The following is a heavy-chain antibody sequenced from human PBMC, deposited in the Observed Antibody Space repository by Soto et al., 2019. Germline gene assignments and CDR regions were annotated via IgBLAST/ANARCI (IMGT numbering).Heavy chain of an antibody. CDR1: GYTFTSYD. D-gene: IGHD1-1*01. Sequence: ASVKVSCKASGYTFTSYDIYWVRQATGQGLEWMGWLNSNTGNSGYAQKFQARITVTSDTSINTVHMQLSSLRSEDTAVYYCARRAETNGWNGFGADKYYFDFWGQGTLVTVSS. CDR2: LNSNTGNS. J-gene: IGHJ4*02. CDR3: ARRAETNGWNGFGADKYYFDF. V-gene: IGHV1-8*01.